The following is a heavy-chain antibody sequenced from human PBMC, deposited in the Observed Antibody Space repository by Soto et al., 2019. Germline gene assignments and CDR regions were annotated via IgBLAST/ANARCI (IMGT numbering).Heavy chain of an antibody. D-gene: IGHD3-22*01. J-gene: IGHJ3*02. Sequence: QVQLVESGGGVVQPGRSLRLSCAASGFTFSSYGMHWVRQAPGKGLEWVAGILYDGSNTYYANSVKGRFTISRDNSKNKLYRQINSLKAEDTAVYYCARQYYYDNSGYLPYDAFDSWGQGTKVTVSS. CDR1: GFTFSSYG. CDR2: ILYDGSNT. CDR3: ARQYYYDNSGYLPYDAFDS. V-gene: IGHV3-33*01.